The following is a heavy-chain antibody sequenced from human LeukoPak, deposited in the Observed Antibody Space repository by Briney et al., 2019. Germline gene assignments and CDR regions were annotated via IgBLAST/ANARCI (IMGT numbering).Heavy chain of an antibody. CDR3: ASGTLYYYDSRGPLKY. J-gene: IGHJ4*02. CDR2: INPNSGGT. V-gene: IGHV1-2*02. CDR1: GYTFTGYY. Sequence: GASVKVSCKASGYTFTGYYMHWVRQAPGQGLEWMGWINPNSGGTNYAQKFQGRVTLTRDTSISTAYMELSRLRSDDTAVYYCASGTLYYYDSRGPLKYWGQGTLVTVSS. D-gene: IGHD3-22*01.